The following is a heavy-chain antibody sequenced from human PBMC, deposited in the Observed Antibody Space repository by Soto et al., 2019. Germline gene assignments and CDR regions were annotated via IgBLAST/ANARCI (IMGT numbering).Heavy chain of an antibody. CDR3: ARRVVSHYYYYGMDV. J-gene: IGHJ6*02. Sequence: PGESLKISCKGSGYSFTSYWISWVRQMPGKGLEWMGRIDPSDSYTNYSPSFQGHVTISADKSISTAYLQWSSLKASDTAMYCCARRVVSHYYYYGMDVWGQGTTVTVSS. CDR2: IDPSDSYT. CDR1: GYSFTSYW. D-gene: IGHD3-22*01. V-gene: IGHV5-10-1*01.